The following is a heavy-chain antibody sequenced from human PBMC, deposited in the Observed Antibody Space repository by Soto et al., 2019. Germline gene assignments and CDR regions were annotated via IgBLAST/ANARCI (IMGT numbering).Heavy chain of an antibody. V-gene: IGHV3-30*18. CDR1: GFIFISYG. CDR3: AKTGSGRYFDN. CDR2: VSYDGNNK. J-gene: IGHJ4*02. D-gene: IGHD6-19*01. Sequence: GGSLRLSCAASGFIFISYGMHWVRQSPGKGLEWVALVSYDGNNKYYADSVKGRFTISRDNSKNMVYLQMNSLRGEDTAVYYCAKTGSGRYFDNWGQGTLVTVSS.